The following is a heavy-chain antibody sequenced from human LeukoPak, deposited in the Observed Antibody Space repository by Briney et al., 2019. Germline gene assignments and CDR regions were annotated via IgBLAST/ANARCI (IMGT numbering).Heavy chain of an antibody. CDR1: GFTFSSYA. CDR3: ARDEARSRAMVRGVMRMGYFDY. CDR2: ISYDGSNK. V-gene: IGHV3-30-3*01. D-gene: IGHD3-10*01. J-gene: IGHJ4*02. Sequence: PGGSLRLSCAASGFTFSSYAMHWVRQAPGKGLEWVAVISYDGSNKYYADSVKGRFTISRDNSKNTLYLQMNSLRAEDTAVYYCARDEARSRAMVRGVMRMGYFDYWGQGTLVTVSS.